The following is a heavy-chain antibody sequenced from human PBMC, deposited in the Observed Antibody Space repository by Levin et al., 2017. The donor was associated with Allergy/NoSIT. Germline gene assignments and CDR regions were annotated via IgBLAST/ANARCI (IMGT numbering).Heavy chain of an antibody. CDR1: GYTFTSYD. CDR2: MNPNSGNT. CDR3: ASPHYGTPEGWDAFDI. V-gene: IGHV1-8*01. J-gene: IGHJ3*02. Sequence: GESLKISCKASGYTFTSYDINWVRQATGQGLEWMGWMNPNSGNTGYAQKFQGRVTMTRNTSISTAYMELSSLRSEDTAVYYCASPHYGTPEGWDAFDIWGQGTMVTVSS. D-gene: IGHD4-17*01.